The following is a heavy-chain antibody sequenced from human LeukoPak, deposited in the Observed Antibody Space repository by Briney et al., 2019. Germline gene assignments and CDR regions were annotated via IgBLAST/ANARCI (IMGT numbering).Heavy chain of an antibody. D-gene: IGHD1-26*01. CDR3: ARAYSAYWYSAY. J-gene: IGHJ4*02. Sequence: GESLRLSCAASRFTFSNYAMHWVRQAPGKGPEWVAVISGDGSRIHHADSVKGRFTISRDNSKNTLYLQMNSLRTEDTAVYYCARAYSAYWYSAYWGQGALVTASS. CDR2: ISGDGSRI. CDR1: RFTFSNYA. V-gene: IGHV3-30*04.